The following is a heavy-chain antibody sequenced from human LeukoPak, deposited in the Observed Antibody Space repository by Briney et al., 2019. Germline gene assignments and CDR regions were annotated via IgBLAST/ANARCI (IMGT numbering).Heavy chain of an antibody. CDR2: LYYTGNT. V-gene: IGHV4-39*07. J-gene: IGHJ4*02. Sequence: SETLSLTCTVSGGSITSSSYYWGWIRQPPGKGLEWIGTLYYTGNTYYNPSLKSRVTISIQTSKNQFSLKLSSVTAADTAVYYCATLGYSYGTDYWGQGTLVTVSS. CDR1: GGSITSSSYY. CDR3: ATLGYSYGTDY. D-gene: IGHD5-18*01.